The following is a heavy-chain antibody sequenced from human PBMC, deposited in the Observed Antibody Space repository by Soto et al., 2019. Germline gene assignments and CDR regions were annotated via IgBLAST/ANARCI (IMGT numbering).Heavy chain of an antibody. CDR2: IRGDGNEK. Sequence: GGSLRLSCAASGFTFSTYWMSWVRQAPGKGLEWVANIRGDGNEKYCVDSVKGRFTISRDNAKNSLYLQMNSLRAEDTAVYYCARDMDGKDYWGQGTLVTVSP. CDR3: ARDMDGKDY. CDR1: GFTFSTYW. J-gene: IGHJ4*01. V-gene: IGHV3-7*05.